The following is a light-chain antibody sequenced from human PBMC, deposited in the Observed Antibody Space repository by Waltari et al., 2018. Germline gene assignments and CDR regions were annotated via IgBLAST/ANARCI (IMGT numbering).Light chain of an antibody. Sequence: QMTQSPSSLSASVGDRVTITFRASQTIYYLSLYQHKTGEAPKLLIYETSTLQSGVPTRFSGSKFGTTFILTISSLQPEDFATYFCQPNYDTPRTFGQGTKVDIK. CDR3: QPNYDTPRT. V-gene: IGKV1-39*01. J-gene: IGKJ2*02. CDR1: QTIYY. CDR2: ETS.